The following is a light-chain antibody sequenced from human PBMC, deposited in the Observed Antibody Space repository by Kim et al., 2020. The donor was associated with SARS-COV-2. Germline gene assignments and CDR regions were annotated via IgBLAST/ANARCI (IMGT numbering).Light chain of an antibody. J-gene: IGLJ2*01. CDR3: AAWDDSLNGVV. V-gene: IGLV1-44*01. CDR2: SNS. Sequence: QSVLTQPPSASGTPGQRVTISCSGSRSNIGSNTVNWYQQFPGTAPKLLIYSNSQRPSGVPDRFSGSKSGTSASLAISGLQSEDEADYYCAAWDDSLNGVVFGGGTQLTVL. CDR1: RSNIGSNT.